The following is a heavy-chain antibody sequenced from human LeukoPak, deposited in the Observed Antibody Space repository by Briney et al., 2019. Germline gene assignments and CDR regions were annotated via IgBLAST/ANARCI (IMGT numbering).Heavy chain of an antibody. CDR3: VGLYNWNHQDYDAMDV. V-gene: IGHV1-2*02. Sequence: ASVKVSCKASGYTFTGYYMHWVRQAPGQGLEWMGWINPNSGGTNYAQKFQGRVTMTRDTSISTAYMELSRLRSDDTAVYYCVGLYNWNHQDYDAMDVWGQGTTVTVSS. CDR1: GYTFTGYY. J-gene: IGHJ6*02. CDR2: INPNSGGT. D-gene: IGHD1-20*01.